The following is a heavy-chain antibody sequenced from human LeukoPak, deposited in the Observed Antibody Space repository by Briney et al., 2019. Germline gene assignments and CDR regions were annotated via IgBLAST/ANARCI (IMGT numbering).Heavy chain of an antibody. Sequence: SETLSLTCAVYGGSFSGYYWSWIRQPPGKGLEWIGEINHSGSTNYNPSLKSRVTISVDTSKNQFSLKLSSVTAADTAVYYCARVSEWELPDYWGRGTLVTVSS. CDR2: INHSGST. CDR1: GGSFSGYY. V-gene: IGHV4-34*01. CDR3: ARVSEWELPDY. D-gene: IGHD1-26*01. J-gene: IGHJ4*02.